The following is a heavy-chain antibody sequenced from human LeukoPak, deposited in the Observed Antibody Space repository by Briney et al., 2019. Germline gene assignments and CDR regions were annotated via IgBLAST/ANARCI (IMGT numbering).Heavy chain of an antibody. CDR2: IYYSGST. Sequence: SETLSLTCTVSGGSISSGGYYWSWIRQHPGKGLEWIGYIYYSGSTYYNPSLKSRVTISVDTSKNQFTLKLSSVTAADTAVYYCARVEDDYNWFDPWGQGTLVTVSS. D-gene: IGHD2-15*01. CDR1: GGSISSGGYY. V-gene: IGHV4-31*03. J-gene: IGHJ5*02. CDR3: ARVEDDYNWFDP.